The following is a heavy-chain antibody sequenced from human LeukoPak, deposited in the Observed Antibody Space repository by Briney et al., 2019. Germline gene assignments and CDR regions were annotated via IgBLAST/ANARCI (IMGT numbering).Heavy chain of an antibody. CDR3: ARGGHSKQDHGLDY. CDR1: GFTFSSYE. Sequence: PGGSLRLSCAASGFTFSSYEMNWVRQAPGKGLEWVSYISSSGSTIYYADSVKGRFPISRDNAKNSLYLQMNSLRAEDTAVYYCARGGHSKQDHGLDYWGQGTLVTVSS. D-gene: IGHD4-17*01. V-gene: IGHV3-48*03. CDR2: ISSSGSTI. J-gene: IGHJ4*02.